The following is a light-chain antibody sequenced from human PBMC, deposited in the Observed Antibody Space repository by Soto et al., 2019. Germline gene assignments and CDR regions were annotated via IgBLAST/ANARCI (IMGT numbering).Light chain of an antibody. CDR3: QQYGSSPRT. CDR1: QSVNQK. J-gene: IGKJ1*01. CDR2: GAS. Sequence: EIVLTQSPATLSVSPGERATLSCRASQSVNQKLGWYQQKPGQAPSLLMHGASSRTTGIPERFSGSGSGTDFTLTISRVEPEDFAVYYCQQYGSSPRTFGQGTKVDIK. V-gene: IGKV3-20*01.